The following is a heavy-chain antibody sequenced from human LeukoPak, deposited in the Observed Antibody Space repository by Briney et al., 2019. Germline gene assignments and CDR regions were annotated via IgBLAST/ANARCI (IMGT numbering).Heavy chain of an antibody. V-gene: IGHV5-51*01. J-gene: IGHJ6*02. CDR1: GYSFTTYW. Sequence: GESLKISCKGSGYSFTTYWIAWVRQMPGKGLEWMGIIYPGDSDTRYSPSFQGQVTISADKSISTAYLQWSSLKASDTAVYYCAKSGGDGSTWYSVYGMGVWGQGTTVTVSS. D-gene: IGHD6-13*01. CDR2: IYPGDSDT. CDR3: AKSGGDGSTWYSVYGMGV.